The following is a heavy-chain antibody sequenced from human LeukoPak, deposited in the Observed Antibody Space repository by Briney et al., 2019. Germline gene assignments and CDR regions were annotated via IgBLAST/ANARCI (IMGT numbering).Heavy chain of an antibody. D-gene: IGHD1-26*01. CDR3: ASFEGATNSFDY. CDR2: INHSGST. J-gene: IGHJ4*02. CDR1: GGSFSGYY. V-gene: IGHV4-34*01. Sequence: SETLSLTCAVYGGSFSGYYWSWIRQPPGKGLEWIGEINHSGSTNYNPSLKSRVTISVDTSKNRFSLKLSSVTAADTAVYYCASFEGATNSFDYWGQGTLVTVSS.